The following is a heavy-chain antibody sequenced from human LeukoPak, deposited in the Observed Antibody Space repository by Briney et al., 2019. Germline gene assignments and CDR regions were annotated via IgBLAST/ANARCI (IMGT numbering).Heavy chain of an antibody. CDR1: GGSISSGGYY. D-gene: IGHD6-13*01. J-gene: IGHJ4*02. CDR3: ARDRDFTSNWAFDY. CDR2: IYHSGST. V-gene: IGHV4-30-2*01. Sequence: SETLSLTCTVSGGSISSGGYYWSWIRQPPGKGLEWIGYIYHSGSTYYNPSLKSRVTMSVDKSRNQFSLNLTSVTAADTAIYYCARDRDFTSNWAFDYWGQGALVTVSS.